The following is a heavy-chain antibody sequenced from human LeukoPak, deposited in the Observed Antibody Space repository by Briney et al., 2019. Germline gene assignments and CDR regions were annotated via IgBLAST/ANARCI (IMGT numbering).Heavy chain of an antibody. V-gene: IGHV4-39*07. CDR3: ARGGYLVSPIDY. D-gene: IGHD3-22*01. CDR1: GGSISSSSYY. CDR2: IYYSGST. Sequence: SETLSLTCTVSGGSISSSSYYWGWIRQPPGKGLEWIGSIYYSGSTYYNPSLKSRVTISVDTSKNQFSLKLSSVTAADTAVYYCARGGYLVSPIDYWGQGTLVTVSS. J-gene: IGHJ4*02.